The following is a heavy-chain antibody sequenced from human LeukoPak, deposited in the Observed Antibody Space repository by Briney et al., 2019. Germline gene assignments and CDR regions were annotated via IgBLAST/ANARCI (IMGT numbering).Heavy chain of an antibody. J-gene: IGHJ4*02. CDR2: ISAYNGNT. V-gene: IGHV1-18*01. Sequence: ASVKVSCKASGYTFTSYGISWARQAPGQGLEWMGWISAYNGNTNYAQKLQGRVTMTTDTSTSTAYMELRSLRSDDTAVYYCARDELLYQPSDYWGQGTLVTVSS. D-gene: IGHD2-2*02. CDR1: GYTFTSYG. CDR3: ARDELLYQPSDY.